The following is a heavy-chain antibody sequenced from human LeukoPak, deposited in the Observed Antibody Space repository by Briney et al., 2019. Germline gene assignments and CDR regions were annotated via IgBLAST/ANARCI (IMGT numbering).Heavy chain of an antibody. J-gene: IGHJ3*02. D-gene: IGHD5-18*01. CDR2: ISGSGGST. CDR3: AKDQGGYSYGHDAFDI. V-gene: IGHV3-23*01. Sequence: QPGGSLRLSCAASGFTFSSYAMSWVRQAPGKGLEWVSAISGSGGSTYYADSVKGRFTISRDNSKDTLYLQMNSLRAEDTAVYYCAKDQGGYSYGHDAFDIWGQGTMVTVSS. CDR1: GFTFSSYA.